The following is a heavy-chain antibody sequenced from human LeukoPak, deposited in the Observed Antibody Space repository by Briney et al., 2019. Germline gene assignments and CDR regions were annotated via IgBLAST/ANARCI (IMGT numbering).Heavy chain of an antibody. D-gene: IGHD3-9*01. CDR3: AKAEGYDILTGLDY. CDR2: ISGSGGST. CDR1: EFIFSSYA. J-gene: IGHJ4*02. Sequence: GGSLRLSCAASEFIFSSYAMSWVRQAPGKGLEWVSGISGSGGSTDYADSVKGRFTISRDNSKNTLYLQMNSLRAEDTAVYYCAKAEGYDILTGLDYWGQGTLVTASS. V-gene: IGHV3-23*01.